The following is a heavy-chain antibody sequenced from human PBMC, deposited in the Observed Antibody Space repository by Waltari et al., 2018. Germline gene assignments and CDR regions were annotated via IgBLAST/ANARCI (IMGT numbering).Heavy chain of an antibody. CDR2: VNPNTGGT. D-gene: IGHD4-17*01. CDR1: GYTFSDYY. V-gene: IGHV1-2*02. J-gene: IGHJ4*02. Sequence: QVQLVQSGAEVKKPGASVKVSCKTSGYTFSDYYIYWVRQAPGQGLEWMGWVNPNTGGTHYVTKFQGRVTMTRDTSISTAYMELSRLTSDDTAVYYCARVLYGDWSRGYLDYWGQGTPVTVSS. CDR3: ARVLYGDWSRGYLDY.